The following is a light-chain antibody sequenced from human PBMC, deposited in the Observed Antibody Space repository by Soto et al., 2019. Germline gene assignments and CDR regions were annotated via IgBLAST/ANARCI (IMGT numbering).Light chain of an antibody. Sequence: DLQMTQSPSTLSPSVGDRVTITCRASQSISTLLAWYQQKPGRAPTLLIFKASTLESGVPSRFSGSGFGTEFSLTISSLQPDDFATYYCQQYNSYPLTFGQGTRLEIK. V-gene: IGKV1-5*03. J-gene: IGKJ5*01. CDR1: QSISTL. CDR2: KAS. CDR3: QQYNSYPLT.